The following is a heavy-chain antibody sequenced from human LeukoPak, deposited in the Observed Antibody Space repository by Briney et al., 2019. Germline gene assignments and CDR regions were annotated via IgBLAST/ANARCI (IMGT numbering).Heavy chain of an antibody. Sequence: SGTLSLTCTVSGGSISSYYWSWIRQPPGKGLEWIGEINHSGSTNYNPSLKSRVTISVDTSKNQFSLKLSSVTAADTAVYYCARVRFHDYVWGSYRLGYYFDYWGQGTLVTVSS. V-gene: IGHV4-34*01. CDR3: ARVRFHDYVWGSYRLGYYFDY. CDR1: GGSISSYY. CDR2: INHSGST. J-gene: IGHJ4*02. D-gene: IGHD3-16*02.